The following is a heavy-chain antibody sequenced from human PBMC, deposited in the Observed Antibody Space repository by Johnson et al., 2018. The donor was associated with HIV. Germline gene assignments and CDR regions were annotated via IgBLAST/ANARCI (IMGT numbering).Heavy chain of an antibody. CDR3: TTVGGAFDI. V-gene: IGHV3-73*01. CDR2: IRSKANSYAP. J-gene: IGHJ3*02. Sequence: VQLVESGGGVVWPGGSLRLSCAASGFTFDDYGMSWVRQAPGKGLEWVGRIRSKANSYAPAYAASVKGRFTISRDDSKNTLYLQMNSLKTEDTAVYYCTTVGGAFDIWGQGTMVTVSS. D-gene: IGHD4-11*01. CDR1: GFTFDDYG.